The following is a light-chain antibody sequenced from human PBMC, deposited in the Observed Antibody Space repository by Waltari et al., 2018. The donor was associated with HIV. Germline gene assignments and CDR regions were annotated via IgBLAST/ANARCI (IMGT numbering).Light chain of an antibody. CDR2: DVS. CDR1: SSDVGDYTS. V-gene: IGLV2-11*01. CDR3: CSYAGTYTYV. Sequence: QSALTQPRPVSGSPGQSVTISCTGTSSDVGDYTSVSWYQQHPGKAPKLMIYDVSKWPSGVPDRFSGSKSGNTASLTISGLQAEDEADYYCCSYAGTYTYVFGTGTKVTVL. J-gene: IGLJ1*01.